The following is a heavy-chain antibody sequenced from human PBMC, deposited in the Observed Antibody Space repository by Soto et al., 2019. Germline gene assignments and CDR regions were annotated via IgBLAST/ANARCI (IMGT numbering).Heavy chain of an antibody. CDR2: ISSSSTI. CDR3: ARGRWELTAGSYWYFDL. J-gene: IGHJ2*01. V-gene: IGHV3-48*02. D-gene: IGHD1-26*01. Sequence: GGSLRLSCAASGFTFSSYSMNWVRQAPGKGLEWVSYISSSSTIYYADSVKGRFTISRDNAKNSLYLQMNSLRDEDTAVYYCARGRWELTAGSYWYFDLWGRGTLVTVSS. CDR1: GFTFSSYS.